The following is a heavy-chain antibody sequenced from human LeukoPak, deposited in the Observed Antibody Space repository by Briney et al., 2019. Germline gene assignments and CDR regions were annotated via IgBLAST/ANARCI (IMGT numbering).Heavy chain of an antibody. V-gene: IGHV3-23*01. CDR3: AKWYSSSWYASGPVSDY. CDR1: GFTFSNYG. J-gene: IGHJ4*02. D-gene: IGHD6-13*01. CDR2: ISGDGGST. Sequence: PGGSLRLSCAASGFTFSNYGMSWVRQPPGKGLEWVSAISGDGGSTYYAGSVKGRFTIYRDNSKNTLYVQMNSLRAEDTAVYYCAKWYSSSWYASGPVSDYWGQGTLVTVSS.